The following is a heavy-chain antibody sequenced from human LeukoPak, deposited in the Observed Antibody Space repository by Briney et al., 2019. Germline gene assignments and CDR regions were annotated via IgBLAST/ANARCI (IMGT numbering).Heavy chain of an antibody. V-gene: IGHV3-9*01. J-gene: IGHJ4*02. D-gene: IGHD3-22*01. CDR1: GFTFDDYA. Sequence: GRSLRLSCAASGFTFDDYAMHWVRQAPGEGLEWVSGISWNSGSIGYADSVKGRFTISRDNAKNSLYLQMNSLRAEDTALYYCAKDMVSSGYYGAAEYWGQGTLVTVSS. CDR3: AKDMVSSGYYGAAEY. CDR2: ISWNSGSI.